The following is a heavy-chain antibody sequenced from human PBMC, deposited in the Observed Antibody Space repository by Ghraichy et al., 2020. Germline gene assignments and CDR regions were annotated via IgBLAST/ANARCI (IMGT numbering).Heavy chain of an antibody. V-gene: IGHV3-9*01. D-gene: IGHD4-17*01. J-gene: IGHJ6*02. Sequence: LRLSCAASGFTFDDYAMHWVRQAPGKGLEWVSGISWNSGSIGYADSVKGRFTISRDNAKNSLYLQMNSLRAEDTALYYCAKDLNYGDWNYYYYYGMDVWGQGTTVTVSS. CDR1: GFTFDDYA. CDR3: AKDLNYGDWNYYYYYGMDV. CDR2: ISWNSGSI.